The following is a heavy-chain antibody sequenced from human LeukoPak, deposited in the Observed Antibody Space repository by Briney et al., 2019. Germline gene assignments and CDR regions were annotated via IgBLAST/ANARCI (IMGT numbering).Heavy chain of an antibody. J-gene: IGHJ6*02. Sequence: GGSLRLSCAASGFTFSSYWVSWVRQAPGKGLEWVANIKQDGSEKYYVDSVKGRFTISRDNAKNSLYLQMNSLRAEDTALYYCAKDMFRGSGWYSKPTYYYYYGMDVWGQGTTVTVSS. CDR1: GFTFSSYW. CDR3: AKDMFRGSGWYSKPTYYYYYGMDV. CDR2: IKQDGSEK. V-gene: IGHV3-7*03. D-gene: IGHD6-19*01.